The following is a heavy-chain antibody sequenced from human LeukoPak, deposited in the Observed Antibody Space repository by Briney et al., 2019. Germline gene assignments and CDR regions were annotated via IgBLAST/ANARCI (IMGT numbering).Heavy chain of an antibody. CDR3: ARDRGPNYYYGMDV. CDR2: ISSSSSTI. J-gene: IGHJ6*02. V-gene: IGHV3-48*02. D-gene: IGHD3-10*01. Sequence: PGGSLRLSCAASGFTFSSYSMNWVRQAPGKGLEWVSSISSSSSTIYYADSVKGRFTISRDNAKNSLYLQMNSLRDEDTAVYYCARDRGPNYYYGMDVWGQGTTVTVSS. CDR1: GFTFSSYS.